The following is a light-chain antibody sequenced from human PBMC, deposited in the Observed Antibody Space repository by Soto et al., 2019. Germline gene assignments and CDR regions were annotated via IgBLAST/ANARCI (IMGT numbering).Light chain of an antibody. CDR1: STDIGSYNY. CDR3: SSYGASSTL. J-gene: IGLJ2*01. CDR2: DVS. Sequence: QCVLTQPASLSGAPGQAITISCTGTSTDIGSYNYVSWYQQHPGKAPKLMIFDVSYRPSGISDRFSGSKSGNTASLTISGLQPEDEADYYCSSYGASSTLFGGGTKVTVL. V-gene: IGLV2-14*03.